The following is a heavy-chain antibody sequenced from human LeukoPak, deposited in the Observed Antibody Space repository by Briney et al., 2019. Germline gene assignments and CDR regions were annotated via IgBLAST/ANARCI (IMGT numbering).Heavy chain of an antibody. CDR2: IYPGDSDT. Sequence: GESLKISCKGSGYSFSSYWIVWVRQMAGKGLEWMGIIYPGDSDTRYSPSFQGQVTISADKSISTAYLQWSSLKASDTAMYYCARLWVATLDSWGQGTLVTVSS. D-gene: IGHD5-12*01. CDR3: ARLWVATLDS. J-gene: IGHJ4*02. V-gene: IGHV5-51*01. CDR1: GYSFSSYW.